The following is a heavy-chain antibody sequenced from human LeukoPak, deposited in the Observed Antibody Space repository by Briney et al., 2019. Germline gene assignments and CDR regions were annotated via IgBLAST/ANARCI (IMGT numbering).Heavy chain of an antibody. CDR1: SYTFTRYG. J-gene: IGHJ6*03. Sequence: GASVKVSCKASSYTFTRYGISWVRQAPGQGLEWMGWISGSNGNTNYAQKFLGRVTMTADTSTSTAYMELRSLTSDDTAVYYCASTAPTYYDFWSGYYNNYYYYYYMDVWGKGTTVTVSS. CDR3: ASTAPTYYDFWSGYYNNYYYYYYMDV. D-gene: IGHD3-3*01. V-gene: IGHV1-18*01. CDR2: ISGSNGNT.